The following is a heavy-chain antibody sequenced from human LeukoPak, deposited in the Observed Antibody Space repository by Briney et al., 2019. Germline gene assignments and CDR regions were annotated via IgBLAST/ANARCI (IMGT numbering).Heavy chain of an antibody. CDR1: GFTFSDYY. Sequence: GGSLRLSCAASGFTFSDYYMSWIRQAPGKGLEWVSGTNRRGDITGYADFVKGRFTISRDNAKNSMYLQMNSLRGEDTALYHCARKGLGGELGGFDSWGQGTLVTVSS. V-gene: IGHV3-20*01. J-gene: IGHJ4*02. CDR3: ARKGLGGELGGFDS. D-gene: IGHD1-7*01. CDR2: TNRRGDIT.